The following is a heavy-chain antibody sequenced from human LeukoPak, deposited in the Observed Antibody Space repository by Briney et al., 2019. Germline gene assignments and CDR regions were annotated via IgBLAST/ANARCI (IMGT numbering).Heavy chain of an antibody. V-gene: IGHV1-24*01. J-gene: IGHJ5*02. Sequence: ASVKASCKVSGYTHTELSMHWVRQAPGKGREWMGGFDPEDGETIYAQKFQGRVTMTEDTSTDTAYMELSSLRSEDTAVYYCATSYGSGSYWFDPWGQGTLVTVSS. CDR1: GYTHTELS. CDR3: ATSYGSGSYWFDP. D-gene: IGHD3-10*01. CDR2: FDPEDGET.